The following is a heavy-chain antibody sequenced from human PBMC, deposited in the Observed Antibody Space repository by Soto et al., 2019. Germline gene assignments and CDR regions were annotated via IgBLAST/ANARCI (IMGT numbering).Heavy chain of an antibody. V-gene: IGHV3-23*01. CDR2: VSGSGGST. J-gene: IGHJ4*02. Sequence: EVQLLESGGGLVQPGGSLRLSCAASGFTFSHYAMSWVRQAPGKGLEWVSAVSGSGGSTYYAESVKGRFTISKDNSKNPLYLQMNGLRAEDTAVYYCAKDPRDDYIWGSSPLAARYFDYWGQGTLVTVSS. CDR1: GFTFSHYA. CDR3: AKDPRDDYIWGSSPLAARYFDY. D-gene: IGHD3-16*01.